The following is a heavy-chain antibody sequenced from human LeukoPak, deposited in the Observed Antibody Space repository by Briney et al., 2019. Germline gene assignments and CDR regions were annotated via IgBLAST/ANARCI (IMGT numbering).Heavy chain of an antibody. D-gene: IGHD3-3*01. V-gene: IGHV1-69*04. J-gene: IGHJ6*02. CDR3: ATWNANYDFWSGYRYGMDV. Sequence: SVKVSCKASGGTFSSYAISWVRQAPGQGLEWMGRIIPILGIANYAQKFQGRVTITADKSTSTAYMELSSLRSEDTAVYYCATWNANYDFWSGYRYGMDVWGQGTTVTVSS. CDR2: IIPILGIA. CDR1: GGTFSSYA.